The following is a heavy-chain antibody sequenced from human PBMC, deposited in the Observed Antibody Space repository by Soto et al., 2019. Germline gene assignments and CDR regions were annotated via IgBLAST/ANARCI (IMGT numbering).Heavy chain of an antibody. Sequence: ASVKVSCKASGYTFTSYYMHWVRQAPGQGLEWMGIINPSGGSTSYAQKFQGRVTMTRDTSTSTVYMELSSLRSEDTAVYYCARDMGIVVVVAATREYDAFDIWGQGTMVTVS. CDR3: ARDMGIVVVVAATREYDAFDI. D-gene: IGHD2-15*01. V-gene: IGHV1-46*01. J-gene: IGHJ3*02. CDR1: GYTFTSYY. CDR2: INPSGGST.